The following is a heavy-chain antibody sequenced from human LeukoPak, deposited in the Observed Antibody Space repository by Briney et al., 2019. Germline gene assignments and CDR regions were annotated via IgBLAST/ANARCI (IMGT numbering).Heavy chain of an antibody. V-gene: IGHV3-30*18. CDR2: ISYDGSNK. CDR1: RFTFSSYG. D-gene: IGHD3-22*01. J-gene: IGHJ3*02. CDR3: AKEEYYYDSSGYYVDAFDI. Sequence: GGSLRLSCAASRFTFSSYGMHWVRQAPGKGLEWVAVISYDGSNKYYADSVKGRFTISRDNSKNTLYLQMNSLRAEDTAVYYCAKEEYYYDSSGYYVDAFDIWGQGTMVTVSS.